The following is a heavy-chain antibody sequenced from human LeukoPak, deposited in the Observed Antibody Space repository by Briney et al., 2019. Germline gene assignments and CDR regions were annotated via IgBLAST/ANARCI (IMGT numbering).Heavy chain of an antibody. CDR3: ASGLDYYDSSGYYSGDAFDI. D-gene: IGHD3-22*01. CDR2: MSAYNGNT. CDR1: GYTFTSYG. Sequence: ASVKVSCKASGYTFTSYGISWVRQAPGQGLEWMGWMSAYNGNTNYAQKLQGRVTITTETSASTAYMELRSLRSDDTAVYYCASGLDYYDSSGYYSGDAFDIRGQGTMVTVS. V-gene: IGHV1-18*01. J-gene: IGHJ3*02.